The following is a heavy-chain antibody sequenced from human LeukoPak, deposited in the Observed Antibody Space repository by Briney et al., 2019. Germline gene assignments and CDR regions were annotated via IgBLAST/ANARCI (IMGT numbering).Heavy chain of an antibody. CDR1: GSTFDDYA. Sequence: AGGSLRLSCAASGSTFDDYAMHWVRQAPGKGLEWVSLISGDGGSTYYADFVKGRFTISRDNSKNSLYLQMNSLRTEDTAFYYCAKGLMGSGYYNWFDPWGQGTLVIVSS. V-gene: IGHV3-43*02. CDR2: ISGDGGST. J-gene: IGHJ5*02. D-gene: IGHD3-3*01. CDR3: AKGLMGSGYYNWFDP.